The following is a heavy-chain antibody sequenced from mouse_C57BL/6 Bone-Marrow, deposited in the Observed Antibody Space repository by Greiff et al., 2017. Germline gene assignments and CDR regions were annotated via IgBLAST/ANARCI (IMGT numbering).Heavy chain of an antibody. Sequence: VQLQQSGAELVKPGASVKISCKASGYTFTDYYLNWVKQRPGPGLEWIGKIGPGSGSTYYNESFKGKATLTADKSSSTAYMQLSSLTSEDSAVYFCARGVLLRPYYYAMDYWGQGTSVTVSS. V-gene: IGHV1-77*01. J-gene: IGHJ4*01. D-gene: IGHD1-1*01. CDR1: GYTFTDYY. CDR2: IGPGSGST. CDR3: ARGVLLRPYYYAMDY.